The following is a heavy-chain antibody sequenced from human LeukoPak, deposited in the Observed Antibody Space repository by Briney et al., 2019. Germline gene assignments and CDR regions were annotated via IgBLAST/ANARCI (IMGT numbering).Heavy chain of an antibody. V-gene: IGHV4-38-2*02. Sequence: SETLSLTCTVSGYSISSGYYWGWIRQPPGKGLEWIGSIYHSGSTYYNPSLKSRVTISVDTSKNQFSLKLSSVTAADTAVYYCARDTSSGWYSEGGRSFGYWGQGTLVTVSS. J-gene: IGHJ4*02. CDR2: IYHSGST. CDR1: GYSISSGYY. CDR3: ARDTSSGWYSEGGRSFGY. D-gene: IGHD6-19*01.